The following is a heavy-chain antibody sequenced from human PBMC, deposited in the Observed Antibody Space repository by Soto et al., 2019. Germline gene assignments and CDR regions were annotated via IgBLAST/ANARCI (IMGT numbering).Heavy chain of an antibody. Sequence: ASVKVSCKASGYTFTSYYMHWVRQAPGQGLEWMGIINPSGGSTSYAQKFQGRVTITRDTSASTAYMELSSLRSEDTAVYYCASSYDILTGIDYWGQGTLVTVSS. D-gene: IGHD3-9*01. CDR3: ASSYDILTGIDY. J-gene: IGHJ4*02. CDR1: GYTFTSYY. V-gene: IGHV1-46*01. CDR2: INPSGGST.